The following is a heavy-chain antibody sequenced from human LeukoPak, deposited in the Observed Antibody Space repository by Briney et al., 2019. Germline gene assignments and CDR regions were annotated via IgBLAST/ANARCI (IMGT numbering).Heavy chain of an antibody. CDR1: GFTFSTYW. CDR3: ARVPWTYLIPFDP. D-gene: IGHD3/OR15-3a*01. J-gene: IGHJ5*02. Sequence: PGGSLRLSCAASGFTFSTYWMRWVRQAPGKGLGWVSRISSGGSSTNYADSVKGRFTISRDNAKNTLYMQMTSLRAEDTAVYYCARVPWTYLIPFDPWGQGTLVTVSS. CDR2: ISSGGSST. V-gene: IGHV3-74*01.